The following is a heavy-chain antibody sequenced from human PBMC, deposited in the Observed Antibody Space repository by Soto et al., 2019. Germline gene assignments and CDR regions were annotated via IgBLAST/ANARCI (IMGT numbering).Heavy chain of an antibody. Sequence: GGSLRLSCAASGFTFSSYSMNWVRQAPGKGLEWVSYISSSSSTIYYADSVKGRFTISRDNAKNSLYLQMNSLRAEDTAVYYCARDSRPFDYWGQGTLVTVSS. CDR1: GFTFSSYS. V-gene: IGHV3-48*01. CDR3: ARDSRPFDY. CDR2: ISSSSSTI. J-gene: IGHJ4*02.